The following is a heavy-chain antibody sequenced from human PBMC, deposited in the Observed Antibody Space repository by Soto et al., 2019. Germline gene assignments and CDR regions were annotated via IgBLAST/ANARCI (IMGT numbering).Heavy chain of an antibody. CDR1: GFSFSSYA. V-gene: IGHV3-30-3*01. CDR2: ISYNGINK. CDR3: ARAPPRGIGAPGTWGSGMDV. D-gene: IGHD6-13*01. J-gene: IGHJ6*02. Sequence: QVQLVESGGGVVQSGRSLRLSCAASGFSFSSYALHWVRQAPGKGLEWVAVISYNGINKYYADSVKGRFTISRDSSENILYLQINSLRAEDTAVYFCARAPPRGIGAPGTWGSGMDVWGLGTTVSVSS.